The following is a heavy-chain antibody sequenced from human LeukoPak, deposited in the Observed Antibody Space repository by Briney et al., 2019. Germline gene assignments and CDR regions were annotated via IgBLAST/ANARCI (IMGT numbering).Heavy chain of an antibody. CDR1: GFTFSSYG. CDR2: IWYDGSNK. J-gene: IGHJ4*02. Sequence: GGSLRLSCAASGFTFSSYGMHWVRQAPGKGLEWVAVIWYDGSNKFYADSAKGRFTISRDNSKNTLYLQMGSLRAEDMAVYYCARGGLLWFGELSGYWGQGTLVTVSS. CDR3: ARGGLLWFGELSGY. V-gene: IGHV3-33*01. D-gene: IGHD3-10*01.